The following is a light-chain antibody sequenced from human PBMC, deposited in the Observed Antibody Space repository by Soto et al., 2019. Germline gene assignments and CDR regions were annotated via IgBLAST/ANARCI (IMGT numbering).Light chain of an antibody. V-gene: IGKV3-20*01. Sequence: EIVLTQSPGTLSLSPGKRATVSCRASQSVNSGFLAWYQQRPGQAPRLLIYGASNRAAGIPDRFSGSGSGTDFTLTISRLEPEDIAMYYCQQYGSSMYTFGQGTNLEIK. CDR1: QSVNSGF. J-gene: IGKJ2*01. CDR3: QQYGSSMYT. CDR2: GAS.